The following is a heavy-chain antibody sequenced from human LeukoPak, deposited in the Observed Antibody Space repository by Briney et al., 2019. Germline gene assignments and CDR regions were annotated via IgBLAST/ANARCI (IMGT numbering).Heavy chain of an antibody. CDR2: IYTSGST. V-gene: IGHV4-61*02. CDR1: GGSISSGSYY. J-gene: IGHJ3*02. CDR3: ASGFLGYCSSTSCYGSLDAFDI. D-gene: IGHD2-2*01. Sequence: KPSQTLSLTCTVSGGSISSGSYYWSWIRQPAGKGLEWIGRIYTSGSTNYNPSLKSRVTISVDTSKNQFSLKLSSVTAADTAVYYCASGFLGYCSSTSCYGSLDAFDIWGQGTMVTVSS.